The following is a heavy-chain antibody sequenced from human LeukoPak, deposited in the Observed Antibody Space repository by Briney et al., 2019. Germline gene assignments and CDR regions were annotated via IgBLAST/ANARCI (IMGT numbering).Heavy chain of an antibody. J-gene: IGHJ4*02. V-gene: IGHV3-21*01. Sequence: GGSLRLSCAASGFTFSSYSMNWVRQAPGKGLEWVSSISSSSSYIYYADSVRGRFTISRDNAKNSLYLQMNSLRAEDTAVYYCANGGYYYGSGSYEASFDYWGQGTLVTVSS. CDR1: GFTFSSYS. CDR2: ISSSSSYI. D-gene: IGHD3-10*01. CDR3: ANGGYYYGSGSYEASFDY.